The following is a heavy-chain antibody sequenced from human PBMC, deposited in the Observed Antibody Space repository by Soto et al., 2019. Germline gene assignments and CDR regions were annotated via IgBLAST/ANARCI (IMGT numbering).Heavy chain of an antibody. Sequence: PSETLSLTCSVSGDSISRIDYYWTWIRQHPEKGLEWIGNIYFRGNTYYSPSLESRLTISVDTSKNQFSLKLTSVTAADTAVYYCARNAAGSSSSGYYYYYYGMDVWGQGTTVTVSS. CDR2: IYFRGNT. CDR1: GDSISRIDYY. CDR3: ARNAAGSSSSGYYYYYYGMDV. J-gene: IGHJ6*02. V-gene: IGHV4-31*03. D-gene: IGHD6-6*01.